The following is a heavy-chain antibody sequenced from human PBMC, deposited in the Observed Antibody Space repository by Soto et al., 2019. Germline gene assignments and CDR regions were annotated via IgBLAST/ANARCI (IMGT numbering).Heavy chain of an antibody. CDR1: GDTFSSYA. CDR3: ARDSYCSGGSCHVGRFDS. V-gene: IGHV1-69*17. CDR2: IIPLYGIT. J-gene: IGHJ5*01. Sequence: QVQMMQSGAEVQTPGSSVKVSCKTSGDTFSSYAISWVRQAPGQGLAWLGGIIPLYGITYYAENFQGSVPITADKSSTTAYMDLTCLRSEDTTVYFCARDSYCSGGSCHVGRFDSCGQGSPLTVSS. D-gene: IGHD2-15*01.